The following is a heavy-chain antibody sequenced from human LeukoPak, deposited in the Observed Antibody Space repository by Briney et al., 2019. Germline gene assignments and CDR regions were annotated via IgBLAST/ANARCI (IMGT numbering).Heavy chain of an antibody. D-gene: IGHD6-13*01. CDR2: MNPNIGNT. CDR1: GYTLTSYD. CDR3: ATGLSSTLDY. Sequence: ASVKVSCKASGYTLTSYDINSVRQATGQGLEWMGWMNPNIGNTGYTQKFRGRVTMTSNTSISTAYMELTSLRSEDTAFYYCATGLSSTLDYWGQGTLVTVSS. V-gene: IGHV1-8*01. J-gene: IGHJ4*02.